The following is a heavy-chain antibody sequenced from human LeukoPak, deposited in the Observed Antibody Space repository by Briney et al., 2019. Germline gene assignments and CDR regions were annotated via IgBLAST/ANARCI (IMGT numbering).Heavy chain of an antibody. V-gene: IGHV3-33*03. CDR1: GFIFSRYG. CDR2: IWYDGSDK. D-gene: IGHD3-10*01. Sequence: QTGGSLRLSCAASGFIFSRYGMHWVRQAPGKGLEWVAVIWYDGSDKDYADSVKGRFTISRDNAKNSLYLQMNSLRAEDTAVYFCAKFQGHYGDSEYYFDSWGQGALVTVSS. J-gene: IGHJ4*02. CDR3: AKFQGHYGDSEYYFDS.